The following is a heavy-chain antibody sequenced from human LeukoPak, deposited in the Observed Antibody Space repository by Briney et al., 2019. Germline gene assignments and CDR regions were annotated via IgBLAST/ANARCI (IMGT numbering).Heavy chain of an antibody. CDR2: ISGYNGDT. J-gene: IGHJ6*03. CDR1: GYDFISYG. V-gene: IGHV1-18*01. Sequence: ASVKVSCKASGYDFISYGITWVRQARAQGLEWMGWISGYNGDTNYAQKFQGRVTMTTDTSTSTAYLELRSLRSDDTAVYYCARERGGVDYYMDAWGKGTTVTVSS. CDR3: ARERGGVDYYMDA. D-gene: IGHD3-16*01.